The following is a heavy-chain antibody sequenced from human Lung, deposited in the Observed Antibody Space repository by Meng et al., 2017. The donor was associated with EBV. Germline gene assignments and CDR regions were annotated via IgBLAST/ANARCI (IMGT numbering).Heavy chain of an antibody. V-gene: IGHV4-34*01. J-gene: IGHJ4*02. CDR3: ARGFLSFVRVFDY. CDR2: INHSGST. D-gene: IGHD2/OR15-2a*01. Sequence: QVQRQQWCAGLLKPSETLSLTCAVYGGSFSGYYWSWIRQPPGKGLEWIGEINHSGSTNYNPSLKSRVTISVDTSKNQFSLKLSSVTAADTAVYYCARGFLSFVRVFDYWGQGTLVTVSS. CDR1: GGSFSGYY.